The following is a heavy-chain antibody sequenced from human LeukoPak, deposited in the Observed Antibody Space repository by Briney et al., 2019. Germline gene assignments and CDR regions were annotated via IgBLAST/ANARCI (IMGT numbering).Heavy chain of an antibody. J-gene: IGHJ3*02. D-gene: IGHD3-22*01. Sequence: GGSLRLSCAASGFTFSSNYMSWVRQAPGKGLEWVSVIYRGGSTYYSDYVKGRFTISRDNSKNTLYLQMNSLRAEDTAVDYCTRDLPLTGESSGYSAFEIWGQGTMVTVSS. CDR3: TRDLPLTGESSGYSAFEI. V-gene: IGHV3-53*01. CDR1: GFTFSSNY. CDR2: IYRGGST.